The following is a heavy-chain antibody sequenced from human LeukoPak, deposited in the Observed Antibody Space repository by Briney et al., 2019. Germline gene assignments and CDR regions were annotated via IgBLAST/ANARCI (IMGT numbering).Heavy chain of an antibody. J-gene: IGHJ5*02. CDR2: IYPGDTDT. D-gene: IGHD2-2*01. Sequence: GASLKISCKGSGYSFTSYWIGWVRQMPGKGLEWMGIIYPGDTDTKYSTSLQGQVTITADKSISTDYLQWSSLKASDTAMYYCARRPAAAKNWFDPWGQGTLVTVSS. V-gene: IGHV5-51*01. CDR3: ARRPAAAKNWFDP. CDR1: GYSFTSYW.